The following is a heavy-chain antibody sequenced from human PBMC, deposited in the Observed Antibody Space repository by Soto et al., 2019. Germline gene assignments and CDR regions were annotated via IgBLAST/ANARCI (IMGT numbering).Heavy chain of an antibody. Sequence: PGESLKISCKGSGYSVTTYWIGWVRQMPGKGLEWLGIIYPGDSDARYSPSIQGQVTISADKSISTAYLQWSSLKASDSAMYYCATAMDIWGQGTTVTVSS. J-gene: IGHJ6*02. CDR2: IYPGDSDA. CDR1: GYSVTTYW. CDR3: ATAMDI. V-gene: IGHV5-51*01.